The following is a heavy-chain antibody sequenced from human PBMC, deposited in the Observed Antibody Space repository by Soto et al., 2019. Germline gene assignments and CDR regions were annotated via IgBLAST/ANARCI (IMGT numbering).Heavy chain of an antibody. CDR1: VGSISSSSYY. CDR2: IYYSGST. D-gene: IGHD6-19*01. V-gene: IGHV4-39*01. J-gene: IGHJ5*02. CDR3: ARIIAVAGTWWFDP. Sequence: SETPSPTCTVSVGSISSSSYYWGWIRQPPGKGLEWIGSIYYSGSTYYNPSLKSRVTISVDTSKNQFSLKLSSVTAADTAVYSCARIIAVAGTWWFDPWGQGTLVTVSS.